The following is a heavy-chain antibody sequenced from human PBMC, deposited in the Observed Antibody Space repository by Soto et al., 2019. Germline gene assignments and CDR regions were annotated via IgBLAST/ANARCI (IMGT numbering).Heavy chain of an antibody. Sequence: PSETLSLTCTVSGGSISSSSYYWGWIRQPPGKGLEWIGSVYYSGSTYYNPSLKSRVTISVDTSKNQFSLKLSSVTAADTAVFYCARHHYRLNWGYYYWGQGTLVTVSS. D-gene: IGHD7-27*01. V-gene: IGHV4-39*01. CDR3: ARHHYRLNWGYYY. CDR2: VYYSGST. CDR1: GGSISSSSYY. J-gene: IGHJ4*02.